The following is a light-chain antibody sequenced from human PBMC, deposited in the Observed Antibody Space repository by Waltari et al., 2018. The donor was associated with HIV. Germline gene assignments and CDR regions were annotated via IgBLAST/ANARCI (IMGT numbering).Light chain of an antibody. CDR2: KNF. J-gene: IGLJ1*01. CDR3: VGWDSSLSAYV. CDR1: SSNIDNDN. V-gene: IGLV1-47*01. Sequence: QSFLTQPPSASGTPGQTVPISCSGSSSNIDNDNVYWYQQLPGMTPKLLIYKNFLRPSGVPDRFAASKSGTSASLTISGLRSADEADYYCVGWDSSLSAYVFGAGTKVAVL.